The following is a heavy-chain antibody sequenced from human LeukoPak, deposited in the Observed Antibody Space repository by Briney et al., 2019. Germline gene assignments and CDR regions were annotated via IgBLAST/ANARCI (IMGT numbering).Heavy chain of an antibody. CDR3: AREGQWLVYFDY. Sequence: ASVKVSCKASGYTFTSYDINWVRQATGQGLEWMGWMNPNSGNTGYAQKFQGRVTITRNTSISTAYMELSSLRSEDTAVYYCAREGQWLVYFDYWGQGTLVTVSS. CDR1: GYTFTSYD. D-gene: IGHD6-19*01. CDR2: MNPNSGNT. J-gene: IGHJ4*02. V-gene: IGHV1-8*03.